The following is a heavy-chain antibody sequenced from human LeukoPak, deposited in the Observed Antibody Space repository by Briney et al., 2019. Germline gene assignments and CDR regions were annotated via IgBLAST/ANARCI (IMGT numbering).Heavy chain of an antibody. CDR2: IKHSGST. CDR3: ARKTMIVVVNWFDP. Sequence: SETLSLTCAVYGGSFSGYYWSWIRQPPGKGLEWIGEIKHSGSTNYNPSLKSRVTISVDTSKNQFSLKLSSVTAADTAVYYCARKTMIVVVNWFDPWGQGTLVTVSS. CDR1: GGSFSGYY. D-gene: IGHD3-22*01. J-gene: IGHJ5*02. V-gene: IGHV4-34*01.